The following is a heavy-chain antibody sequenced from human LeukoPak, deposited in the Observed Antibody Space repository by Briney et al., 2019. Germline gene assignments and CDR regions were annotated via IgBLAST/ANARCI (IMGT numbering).Heavy chain of an antibody. CDR2: MNQDGSVK. Sequence: GRSLRLSCAASGFTFNAYWMAWVRQAPGKGLEWVANMNQDGSVKHHADSVRGRFTISRDNAESSLYLQMNSLRAEDTAVYYCARGTIAAPGTDYWGQGVLVTVSS. D-gene: IGHD6-13*01. V-gene: IGHV3-7*01. J-gene: IGHJ4*02. CDR1: GFTFNAYW. CDR3: ARGTIAAPGTDY.